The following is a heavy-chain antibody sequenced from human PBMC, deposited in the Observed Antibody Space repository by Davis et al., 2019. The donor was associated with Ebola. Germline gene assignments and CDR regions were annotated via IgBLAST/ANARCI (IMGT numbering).Heavy chain of an antibody. CDR1: GFTFSSYE. D-gene: IGHD1-26*01. CDR2: ISSSGSTI. Sequence: GESLKISCAASGFTFSSYEMNWVRQAPGKGLEWVSYISSSGSTIYYADSVKGRFTISRDNAKNSLYLQMNSLRAEDTAVYYCAGMGARAYYYGMDVWGQGTTVTVSS. J-gene: IGHJ6*02. V-gene: IGHV3-48*03. CDR3: AGMGARAYYYGMDV.